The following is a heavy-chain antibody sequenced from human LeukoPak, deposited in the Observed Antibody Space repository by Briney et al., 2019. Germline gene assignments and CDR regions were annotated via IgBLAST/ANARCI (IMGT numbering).Heavy chain of an antibody. CDR3: ARDNWNYGSSMDV. CDR1: GGSISSYY. Sequence: SGTLSLTCTVSGGSISSYYWSWIRQPPGKGLEWIGYIYYSGSTNYNPSLKSRVTISVDTSKNQFSLKLSSVTAADTAVYYCARDNWNYGSSMDVWGQGTTVTVSS. J-gene: IGHJ6*02. V-gene: IGHV4-59*01. CDR2: IYYSGST. D-gene: IGHD1-7*01.